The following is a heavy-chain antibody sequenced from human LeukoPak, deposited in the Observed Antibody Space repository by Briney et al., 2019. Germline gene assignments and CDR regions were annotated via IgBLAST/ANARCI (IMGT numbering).Heavy chain of an antibody. CDR3: ARVRRTYDSSGYKAFDI. J-gene: IGHJ3*02. Sequence: ASVKVSCKASGYTFTGYYMHWVRQAPGQGLEWMGWINPNSGGTNYAQKFQGRVTMTRDTSISTAYMVLSRLRSDDTAVYYCARVRRTYDSSGYKAFDIWGQGTMVTVSS. D-gene: IGHD3-22*01. V-gene: IGHV1-2*02. CDR2: INPNSGGT. CDR1: GYTFTGYY.